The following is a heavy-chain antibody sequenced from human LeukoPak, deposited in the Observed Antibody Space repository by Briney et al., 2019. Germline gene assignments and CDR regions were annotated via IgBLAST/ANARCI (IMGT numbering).Heavy chain of an antibody. CDR1: GGTFSSYA. V-gene: IGHV1-69*13. D-gene: IGHD5-18*01. Sequence: AASVKVSCKASGGTFSSYAISWVRQAPGQGLEWMGRIIPIFGTANYAQKFQGRVTITADESTSTAYMELSSLRSEDTAAYYCARDLARVVPAIGYSYGPFDYWGQGTLVTVSS. J-gene: IGHJ4*02. CDR2: IIPIFGTA. CDR3: ARDLARVVPAIGYSYGPFDY.